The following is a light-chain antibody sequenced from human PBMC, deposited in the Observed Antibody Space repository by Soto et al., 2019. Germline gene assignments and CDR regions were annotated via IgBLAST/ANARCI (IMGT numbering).Light chain of an antibody. CDR3: LSYTSANTRV. V-gene: IGLV2-14*01. CDR2: EVN. J-gene: IGLJ3*02. CDR1: SSDVGGYKF. Sequence: QSALTQPASVSASPGQSITISCTGTSSDVGGYKFVSWYQHHPGKAPKLMIYEVNNRPSGVSNRFSGSKSGKPASLTISGLQPEDEADYYCLSYTSANTRVFGGGTKLTVL.